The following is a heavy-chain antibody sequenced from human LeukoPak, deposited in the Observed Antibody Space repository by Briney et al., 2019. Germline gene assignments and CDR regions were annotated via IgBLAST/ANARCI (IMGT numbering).Heavy chain of an antibody. J-gene: IGHJ4*02. V-gene: IGHV3-23*01. CDR3: AKAYYFGSGSYSSPVDY. CDR2: VSGSGGST. Sequence: GGSLRLSCEASGFTFNNYAMNWVRQAPGKGLEWVSAVSGSGGSTYYTDSVKGRFTISRDNSKNTLYLQMNSLRAEDTAVYYCAKAYYFGSGSYSSPVDYWGQGTLVTVSP. D-gene: IGHD3-10*01. CDR1: GFTFNNYA.